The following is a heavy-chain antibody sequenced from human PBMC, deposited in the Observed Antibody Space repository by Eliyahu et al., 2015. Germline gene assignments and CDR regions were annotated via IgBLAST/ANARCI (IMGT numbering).Heavy chain of an antibody. CDR1: GFTFSSYW. D-gene: IGHD3-16*02. V-gene: IGHV3-74*01. CDR3: ARAEYDYVWGSYLGSGPVDY. J-gene: IGHJ4*02. CDR2: INSDGSST. Sequence: EVQLVESGGGLVQPGGSLRLSCAASGFTFSSYWXHWVRQAPGKGLXWVSRINSDGSSTSYADSVKGRFTIXRDNAKNTLYLQMNSLRAEDTAVYYCARAEYDYVWGSYLGSGPVDYWGQGTLVTVSS.